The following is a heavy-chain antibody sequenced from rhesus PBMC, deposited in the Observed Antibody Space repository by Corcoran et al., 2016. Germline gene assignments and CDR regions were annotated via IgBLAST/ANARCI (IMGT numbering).Heavy chain of an antibody. D-gene: IGHD6-25*01. V-gene: IGHV4-160*01. CDR1: GGSISSNY. J-gene: IGHJ4*01. CDR2: HHSGGST. Sequence: QVQLQQWGEGLVKPSETLTPTCAAYGGSISSNYWSWIRQPPGKGLEWIVRHHSGGSTNYNPSLKSRVTISIATSQNQCSQKLRSVPAADTAVYYCASSPSGCWDYFDHWGQGVLVTVSS. CDR3: ASSPSGCWDYFDH.